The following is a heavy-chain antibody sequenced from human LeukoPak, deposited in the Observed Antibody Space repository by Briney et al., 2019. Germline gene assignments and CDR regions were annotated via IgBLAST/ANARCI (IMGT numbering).Heavy chain of an antibody. V-gene: IGHV3-23*01. Sequence: PGGSLRLSCAAPGFNFNSYAMSWVRQAPGKGLEWLSAVSVSGGNTHDADSVKGRFTISRDNSKRTLYLQMNSLRAEDTAVYYCAKDLRAYSGYDYVYYYYGMDVWGQGTTVTVSS. J-gene: IGHJ6*02. CDR2: VSVSGGNT. CDR1: GFNFNSYA. D-gene: IGHD5-12*01. CDR3: AKDLRAYSGYDYVYYYYGMDV.